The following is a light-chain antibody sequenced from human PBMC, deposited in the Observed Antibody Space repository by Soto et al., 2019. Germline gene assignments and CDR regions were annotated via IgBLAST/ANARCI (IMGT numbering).Light chain of an antibody. J-gene: IGKJ3*01. Sequence: DIQMTQSPSSLSASVGDRVTITCRASQSISSYLNWYQQKPGKAPNLLIYAASSLQSGVPSKFSGSGSGTDFTLTISSLQPEDFATYYCQQSYSSPFTFGPGNKVDIK. CDR3: QQSYSSPFT. CDR2: AAS. CDR1: QSISSY. V-gene: IGKV1-39*01.